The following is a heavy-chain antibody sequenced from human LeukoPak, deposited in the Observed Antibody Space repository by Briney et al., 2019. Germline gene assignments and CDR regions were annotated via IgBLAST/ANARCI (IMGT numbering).Heavy chain of an antibody. CDR2: IYYGGST. D-gene: IGHD4-23*01. CDR1: GGSISSSSYY. V-gene: IGHV4-39*01. Sequence: SETLSLTCTVSGGSISSSSYYWGWIRQPPGKGLEWIGSIYYGGSTYYNPSLKSRVTISADTSKNQFSLKLSSVTAADTAVYYCARRSGGNTSLAKRFDYWGQGTLVTVSS. CDR3: ARRSGGNTSLAKRFDY. J-gene: IGHJ4*02.